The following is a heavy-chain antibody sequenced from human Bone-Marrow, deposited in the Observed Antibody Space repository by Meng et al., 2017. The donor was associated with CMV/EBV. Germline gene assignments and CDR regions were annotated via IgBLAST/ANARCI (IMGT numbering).Heavy chain of an antibody. Sequence: SVKVSCKASGGIFSRCAISWVRQAPGQGLGWMGGIIPIFGRANYAQKFQGRVTITTDDSTSTAYMEVSSLRSEDTALYYCAYGVLTGYYSGYYYGLDVWGQGTTVTVSS. CDR2: IIPIFGRA. D-gene: IGHD3-9*01. CDR1: GGIFSRCA. J-gene: IGHJ6*02. V-gene: IGHV1-69*05. CDR3: AYGVLTGYYSGYYYGLDV.